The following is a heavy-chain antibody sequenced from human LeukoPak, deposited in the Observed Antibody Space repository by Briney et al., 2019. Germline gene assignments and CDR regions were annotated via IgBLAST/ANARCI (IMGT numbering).Heavy chain of an antibody. CDR1: AFTFSNYA. V-gene: IGHV3-23*01. D-gene: IGHD1-26*01. J-gene: IGHJ3*02. CDR2: STGAGYST. CDR3: VKGVRMGVTSAFDI. Sequence: GGSLRLSCAASAFTFSNYAMSWVRQAPGKGLEWVSGSTGAGYSTYYADSAKGRFTISRDNSKNTLYLQMNSLRAEDTAVYYCVKGVRMGVTSAFDIWGQGTMVTVSS.